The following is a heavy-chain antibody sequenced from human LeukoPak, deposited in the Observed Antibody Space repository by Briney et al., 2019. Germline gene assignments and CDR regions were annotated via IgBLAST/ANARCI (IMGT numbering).Heavy chain of an antibody. CDR1: GGSISSGGYY. Sequence: PSQTLSLTCTVSGGSISSGGYYWSWIRQHPGKGLEWIGYIYYSGSTYYNPSLKSRLTISRDTSKNQFSLRLSPVTAADTAVYSCARIVAAAGSNYFDYWGQGTLVTVSS. V-gene: IGHV4-31*03. CDR2: IYYSGST. J-gene: IGHJ4*02. D-gene: IGHD6-13*01. CDR3: ARIVAAAGSNYFDY.